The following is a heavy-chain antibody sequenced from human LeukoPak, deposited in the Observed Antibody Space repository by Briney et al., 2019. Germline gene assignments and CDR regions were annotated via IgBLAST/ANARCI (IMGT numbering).Heavy chain of an antibody. D-gene: IGHD1-26*01. CDR2: IYYSGST. V-gene: IGHV4-30-4*01. CDR3: ARGAPSDHFDY. J-gene: IGHJ4*02. Sequence: SETLSLTCTVSGGSISSGDYYWSWTRQPPGKGLEWIGYIYYSGSTYYNPSLKSRLTISIDTSKNQFSLQLNSVTPEDTAVYYCARGAPSDHFDYWGQGTLVTVSS. CDR1: GGSISSGDYY.